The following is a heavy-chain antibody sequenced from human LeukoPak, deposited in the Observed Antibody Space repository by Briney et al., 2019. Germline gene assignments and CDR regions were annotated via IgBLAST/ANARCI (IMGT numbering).Heavy chain of an antibody. V-gene: IGHV4-31*03. CDR1: GDLIIGAPYY. Sequence: SQTLSLTCTVSGDLIIGAPYYWSWVRQHPGKGLEWIAYSYYSGNTYYNPSLKSRIGLSVDTSKNQFSLSLTSVTAADTAVYFCARVVGSTSWFDSWGQGTRVTVSS. CDR3: ARVVGSTSWFDS. D-gene: IGHD2-2*01. J-gene: IGHJ5*01. CDR2: SYYSGNT.